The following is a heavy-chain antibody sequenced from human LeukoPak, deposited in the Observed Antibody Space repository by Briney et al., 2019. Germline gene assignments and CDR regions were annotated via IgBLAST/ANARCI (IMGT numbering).Heavy chain of an antibody. CDR2: IDSDGSGT. D-gene: IGHD3-22*01. Sequence: GGSLRLSCAASGITFSSYWMHWVRQAPGKGLAWVSRIDSDGSGTSYADSVKGRFTISRDNAKNTLYLQMNSLRAEDTAVYFCARDTSDTSGYYYEGDAFDIWGHGTMVTVSS. J-gene: IGHJ3*02. V-gene: IGHV3-74*01. CDR1: GITFSSYW. CDR3: ARDTSDTSGYYYEGDAFDI.